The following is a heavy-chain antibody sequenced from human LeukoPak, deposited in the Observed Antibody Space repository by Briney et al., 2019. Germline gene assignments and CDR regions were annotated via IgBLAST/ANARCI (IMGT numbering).Heavy chain of an antibody. D-gene: IGHD3-16*02. CDR1: GVSFSGYW. J-gene: IGHJ3*02. CDR3: ERVSILNLGELSEAFDI. Sequence: GGSLRLSCAASGVSFSGYWWHWVRQAPGKGLVWVSLINNDGGRTAYADSVKGQFTTSRDNAKNTLYLQMNILRAEDTAVYFCERVSILNLGELSEAFDIWGQGTMVTVSS. V-gene: IGHV3-74*01. CDR2: INNDGGRT.